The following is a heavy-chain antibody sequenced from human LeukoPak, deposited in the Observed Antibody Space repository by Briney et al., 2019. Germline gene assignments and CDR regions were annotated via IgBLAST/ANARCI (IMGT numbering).Heavy chain of an antibody. Sequence: SGGSLRLSCAASGFTFSSYAMSWVRQAPGKGLEWVSAISGSGGSTYYADSVKGRFTISRDNPKNTLYLQMNSLRAEDTAVYYCAKTVYYDSSGPFDYWGQGTLVTVSS. D-gene: IGHD3-22*01. CDR1: GFTFSSYA. J-gene: IGHJ4*02. CDR2: ISGSGGST. V-gene: IGHV3-23*01. CDR3: AKTVYYDSSGPFDY.